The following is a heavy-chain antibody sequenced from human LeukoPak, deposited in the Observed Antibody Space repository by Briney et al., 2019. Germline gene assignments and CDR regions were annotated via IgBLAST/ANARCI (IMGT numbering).Heavy chain of an antibody. CDR2: IYSTGST. CDR1: GGSISSYY. Sequence: SETLSLTCTVSGGSISSYYWSWIRQTAGKGLEWIGRIYSTGSTNYNPTLKSRVTMSVDTSKNQFSLRLRSVTAADTAVYYCARQIASAGTDDFDFWGQGALVTVSS. V-gene: IGHV4-4*07. J-gene: IGHJ4*02. D-gene: IGHD6-13*01. CDR3: ARQIASAGTDDFDF.